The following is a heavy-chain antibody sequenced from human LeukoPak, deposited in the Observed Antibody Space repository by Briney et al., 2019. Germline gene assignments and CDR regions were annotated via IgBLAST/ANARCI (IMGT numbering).Heavy chain of an antibody. CDR2: IGKRGGGT. V-gene: IGHV3-23*01. CDR1: VFTFTNYA. D-gene: IGHD6-25*01. CDR3: ARRITAASTYYFDY. Sequence: GGALRLSCAASVFTFTNYAMSGLRQAPGKGVEGVSTIGKRGGGTHYPDSLRGGLTLSRDNSKSTLYLQMNSLRAEDAAVYYCARRITAASTYYFDYWGQGTLVPVSS. J-gene: IGHJ4*02.